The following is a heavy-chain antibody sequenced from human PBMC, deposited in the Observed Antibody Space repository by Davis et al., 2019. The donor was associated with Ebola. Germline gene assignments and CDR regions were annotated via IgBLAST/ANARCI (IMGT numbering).Heavy chain of an antibody. Sequence: GESLKISCAASGFTFSSYAMSWVRQAPGKGLEWVSAISGSGGSTYYADPVKGRFTISRDNSKNTLYLQMNSLRAEDTAVYYCAKDSEGLRFSGPYYFDYWGQGTLVTVSS. J-gene: IGHJ4*02. CDR1: GFTFSSYA. CDR3: AKDSEGLRFSGPYYFDY. D-gene: IGHD3-3*01. CDR2: ISGSGGST. V-gene: IGHV3-23*01.